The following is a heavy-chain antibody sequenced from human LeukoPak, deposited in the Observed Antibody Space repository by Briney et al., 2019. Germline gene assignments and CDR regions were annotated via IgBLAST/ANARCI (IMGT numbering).Heavy chain of an antibody. CDR3: AREGYSYGYPGYYFDY. CDR2: INPSGGST. D-gene: IGHD5-18*01. CDR1: GYTFTSYG. V-gene: IGHV1-46*01. Sequence: GASVKVSCKASGYTFTSYGISWVRQAPGQGLEWMGIINPSGGSTSYAQKFQGRVTMTRDMSTSTVYMELSSLRSEDTAVYYCAREGYSYGYPGYYFDYWGQGTLVTVSS. J-gene: IGHJ4*02.